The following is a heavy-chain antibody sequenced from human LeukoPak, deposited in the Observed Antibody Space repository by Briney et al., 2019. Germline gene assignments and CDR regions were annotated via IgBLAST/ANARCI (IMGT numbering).Heavy chain of an antibody. V-gene: IGHV3-23*01. CDR3: AKHTVNYYYTYF. J-gene: IGHJ6*03. CDR2: ISGSGGST. CDR1: GFTFSSYA. D-gene: IGHD4-17*01. Sequence: GGSLRLSYAASGFTFSSYAMSWVRQAPGKGLEWVSAISGSGGSTYYADSVKGRFTISSDNSKNTLYLQMNSLRAEDTAVYYCAKHTVNYYYTYFGGKGPTIPISS.